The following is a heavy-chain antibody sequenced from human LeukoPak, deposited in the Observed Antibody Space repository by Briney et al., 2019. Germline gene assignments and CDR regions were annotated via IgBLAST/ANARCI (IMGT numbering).Heavy chain of an antibody. CDR3: ARVGDHYHWNFDL. CDR1: GFTFSRYS. V-gene: IGHV3-53*01. D-gene: IGHD3-10*01. Sequence: GGSLRLSCAAFGFTFSRYSMNWVRQPPGKGLEWVSILYSGGDTYYSDSVKGRFTISRDNSRNTLSLQMNSLRVEDTAVYYCARVGDHYHWNFDLWGRGTLVTVSS. J-gene: IGHJ2*01. CDR2: LYSGGDT.